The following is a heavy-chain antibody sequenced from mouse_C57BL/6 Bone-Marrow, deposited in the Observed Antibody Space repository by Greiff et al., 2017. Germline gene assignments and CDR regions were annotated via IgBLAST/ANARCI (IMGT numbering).Heavy chain of an antibody. D-gene: IGHD4-1*01. Sequence: QVQLQQPGAELVMPGASVKLSCKASGYTFTSYWMHWVKQRPGQGLEWIGEIDPSDSYTNYNQKFKGKSTLTVDKSASTAYMPLSSLTSEDSAVYYCASELVPYYAMDYWGQGTSVTVSS. CDR2: IDPSDSYT. CDR1: GYTFTSYW. V-gene: IGHV1-69*01. CDR3: ASELVPYYAMDY. J-gene: IGHJ4*01.